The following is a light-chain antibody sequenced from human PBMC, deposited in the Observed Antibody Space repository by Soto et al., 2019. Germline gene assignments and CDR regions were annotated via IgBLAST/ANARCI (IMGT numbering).Light chain of an antibody. CDR1: QSVSSSY. Sequence: EIVLTQAPRALSLSTGERATLSCRASQSVSSSYFAWYQQKPGQAPRLLIYGASSRATGIPDRFSGSGSGTDFTLTISRLEPEDFAVYYCQQYGGSLQTFGQGTKV. J-gene: IGKJ1*01. CDR3: QQYGGSLQT. V-gene: IGKV3-20*01. CDR2: GAS.